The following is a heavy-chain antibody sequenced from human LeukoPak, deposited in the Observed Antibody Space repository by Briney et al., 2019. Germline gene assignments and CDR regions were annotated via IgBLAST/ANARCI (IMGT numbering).Heavy chain of an antibody. CDR1: GFMFRSNG. CDR2: ISYDGSNK. CDR3: AKDTPSGWTSWIFDY. D-gene: IGHD6-25*01. J-gene: IGHJ4*02. Sequence: GRSLRLSCAASGFMFRSNGMHWIRQAPGKGLEWVAVISYDGSNKYYADSVKGRFTISRDNSKNTLYLQMDSLRAEDTAVYYCAKDTPSGWTSWIFDYWGQGTLVTVSS. V-gene: IGHV3-30*18.